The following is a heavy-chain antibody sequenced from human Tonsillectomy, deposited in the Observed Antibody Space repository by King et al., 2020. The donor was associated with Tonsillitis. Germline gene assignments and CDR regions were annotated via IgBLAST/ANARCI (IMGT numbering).Heavy chain of an antibody. V-gene: IGHV3-48*02. D-gene: IGHD3-9*01. J-gene: IGHJ4*02. Sequence: VQLVESGGGLVQPGGSLRLSCAASGFTFSSYSMNWVRQAPGKGLEWVSYISSSSSTIYYADSVKGRFTISRDNAKNSLYLQMNSLRDEDTAVYYCAREGHDILTGYYHYFDYWGQGTLVTVSS. CDR1: GFTFSSYS. CDR3: AREGHDILTGYYHYFDY. CDR2: ISSSSSTI.